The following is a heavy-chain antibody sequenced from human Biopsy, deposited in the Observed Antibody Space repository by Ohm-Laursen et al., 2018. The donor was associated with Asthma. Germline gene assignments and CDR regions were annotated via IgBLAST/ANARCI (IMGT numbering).Heavy chain of an antibody. D-gene: IGHD3-3*01. J-gene: IGHJ6*02. CDR1: GGSFSGYY. CDR3: ARSAKTIFGVVMGSYYYGMDV. CDR2: INHSGST. Sequence: SETLSLTWAVYGGSFSGYYWSWIRQPPGKGLEWIGEINHSGSTNYNPSLKSRVTISVDTSKNQFSLKLNSVTAADTAVYYCARSAKTIFGVVMGSYYYGMDVWGQGTTVTVSS. V-gene: IGHV4-34*01.